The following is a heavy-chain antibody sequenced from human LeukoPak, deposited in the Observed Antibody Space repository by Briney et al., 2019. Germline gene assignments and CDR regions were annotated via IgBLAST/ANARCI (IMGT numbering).Heavy chain of an antibody. Sequence: PGGSLRLSCAASGLSFSSYTMMWVRQAAGQELELISYISSKSRTVYYADSVKGRFTISRDNAKNSLFLQMNSLRVEDTAVYYCASGYCSPASCFYWGQGTLVTVSP. CDR1: GLSFSSYT. D-gene: IGHD2-2*01. CDR2: ISSKSRTV. V-gene: IGHV3-48*01. J-gene: IGHJ4*02. CDR3: ASGYCSPASCFY.